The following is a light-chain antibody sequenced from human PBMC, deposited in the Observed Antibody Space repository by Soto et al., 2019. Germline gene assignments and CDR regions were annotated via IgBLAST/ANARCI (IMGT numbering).Light chain of an antibody. J-gene: IGKJ1*01. Sequence: ETELTQSPATLSLSPGERATLSCRASQTISNYLAGYHQKPGQPPRLLIYDASNWATGIPARFSGSGSGTDFTLTLSSLEPEDFAVYYCQQRSDWPTFGQGTKVDIK. CDR1: QTISNY. CDR2: DAS. CDR3: QQRSDWPT. V-gene: IGKV3-11*01.